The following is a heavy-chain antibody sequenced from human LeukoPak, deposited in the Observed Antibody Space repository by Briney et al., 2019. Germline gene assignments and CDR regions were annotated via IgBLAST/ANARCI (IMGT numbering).Heavy chain of an antibody. CDR3: ARGNYYMDV. V-gene: IGHV4-61*02. J-gene: IGHJ6*03. Sequence: SETLSLTCTVSGGSISSGSYYWSWIRQPAGKGLEWIGRIYTSGSINYNPSLKSRVTISVDTSKNQFSLKLSSVTAADTAVYYCARGNYYMDVWGKGTTVTVSS. CDR1: GGSISSGSYY. CDR2: IYTSGSI.